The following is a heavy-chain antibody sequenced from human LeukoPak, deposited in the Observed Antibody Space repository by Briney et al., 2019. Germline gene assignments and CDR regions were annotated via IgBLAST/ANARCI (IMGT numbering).Heavy chain of an antibody. CDR2: MTEGGAT. J-gene: IGHJ4*02. Sequence: GGSLRLSCAASGFTLSSSAMSWVRQAPGKGLEGVSVMTEGGATYYADSVRGRFIISRDNSKNMVYLQMNSLRVDDTAVYYCAKLLLDWGQGTLVTVSS. CDR3: AKLLLD. D-gene: IGHD3-22*01. V-gene: IGHV3-23*01. CDR1: GFTLSSSA.